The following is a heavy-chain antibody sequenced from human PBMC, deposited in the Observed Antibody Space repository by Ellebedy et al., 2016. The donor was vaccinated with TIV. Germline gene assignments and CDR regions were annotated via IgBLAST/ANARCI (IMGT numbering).Heavy chain of an antibody. Sequence: ASVKVSCKASGYTFTSYDINWVRQATGQGLEWMGWISAYNGNTNYAQKLQGRVTMTTDTSTSTAYMELRSLRSDDTAVYYCARVLEVVGALDYWGQGTLVTVSS. CDR1: GYTFTSYD. D-gene: IGHD1-26*01. CDR2: ISAYNGNT. V-gene: IGHV1-18*01. J-gene: IGHJ4*02. CDR3: ARVLEVVGALDY.